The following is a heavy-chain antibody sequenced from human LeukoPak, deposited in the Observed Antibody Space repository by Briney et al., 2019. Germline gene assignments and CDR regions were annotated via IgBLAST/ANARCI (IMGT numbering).Heavy chain of an antibody. D-gene: IGHD6-13*01. Sequence: GGSLRLSCVASGFTFSSYWMHWVRQDPRKGLVWVSRINGDGRNINYADSVRGRFTISRDNAKNTLYLQMNTLRIEDTAVYYCTRDLRYAQQTRYYFDYWGQGTLVTVSS. CDR1: GFTFSSYW. CDR3: TRDLRYAQQTRYYFDY. V-gene: IGHV3-74*01. CDR2: INGDGRNI. J-gene: IGHJ4*02.